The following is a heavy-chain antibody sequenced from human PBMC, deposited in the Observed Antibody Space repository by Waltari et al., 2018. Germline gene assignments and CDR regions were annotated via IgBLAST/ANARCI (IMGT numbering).Heavy chain of an antibody. J-gene: IGHJ6*02. CDR2: ISYDGSNK. CDR1: GFTFSSYG. Sequence: QVQLVESGGGVVQPGRSLRLSCAASGFTFSSYGMHWVRQAPGKGLEWVAVISYDGSNKYYADAVKGRFTISRDKSKNTLYLQMNSLRAEDTAVYYCAKDRGAMVRGGYGMDVWGQGTTVTVSS. D-gene: IGHD3-10*01. V-gene: IGHV3-30*18. CDR3: AKDRGAMVRGGYGMDV.